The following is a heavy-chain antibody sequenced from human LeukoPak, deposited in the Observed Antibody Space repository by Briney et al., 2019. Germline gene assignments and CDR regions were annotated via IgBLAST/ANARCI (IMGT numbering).Heavy chain of an antibody. Sequence: PGGSLRLSCAASGFTFSTYSMNWVRQAPGKGLEWVSSMSSGSSFIYYADSVKGRFTISRDNAKNSLYLQMNSLRAEDTAVYYCAKDGSDYDFWSGQNPFDYWGQGTLVTVSS. CDR1: GFTFSTYS. CDR2: MSSGSSFI. CDR3: AKDGSDYDFWSGQNPFDY. J-gene: IGHJ4*02. V-gene: IGHV3-21*01. D-gene: IGHD3-3*01.